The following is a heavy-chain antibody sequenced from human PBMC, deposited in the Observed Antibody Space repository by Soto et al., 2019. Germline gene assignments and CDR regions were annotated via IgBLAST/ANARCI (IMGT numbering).Heavy chain of an antibody. CDR1: GCTFSAYS. J-gene: IGHJ4*02. D-gene: IGHD3-22*01. CDR3: ARMGEAPRIYITMIVVAPDY. Sequence: GGSLRLSCSVSGCTFSAYSMHWVRQAPGKGLEYVAVIRHDGANIYYADSVKGRFTISRDNSKNTLYLQMNSLRAEDTAVYYCARMGEAPRIYITMIVVAPDYRGQGTMVTVSS. V-gene: IGHV3-64*04. CDR2: IRHDGANI.